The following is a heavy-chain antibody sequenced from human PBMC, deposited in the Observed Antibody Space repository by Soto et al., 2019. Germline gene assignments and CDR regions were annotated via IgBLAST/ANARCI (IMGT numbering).Heavy chain of an antibody. CDR1: GFTFSSYA. CDR3: AKDKSFLWF. Sequence: HPGGSLRLSCAVSGFTFSSYAMSWVRRAPGKGLEWVSAISGSGGSTYYADSVKGRFTISRDNSKNTLYLQMNSLRAEDTAVYYCAKDKSFLWFGGQGTLVTVSS. CDR2: ISGSGGST. D-gene: IGHD3-10*01. V-gene: IGHV3-23*01. J-gene: IGHJ4*02.